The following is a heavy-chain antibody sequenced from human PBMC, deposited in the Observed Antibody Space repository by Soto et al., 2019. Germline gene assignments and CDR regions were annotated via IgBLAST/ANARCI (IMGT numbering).Heavy chain of an antibody. CDR3: ASSHPAMVAPNI. J-gene: IGHJ4*02. CDR1: GGSVSSYS. D-gene: IGHD5-18*01. CDR2: VYYSGST. Sequence: KPSETLSLTCTVSGGSVSSYSWTWVRQPPGKGLEWIGYVYYSGSTHYNPSLKSRVTISLDTSKNQFSLKLTSVTAADTAMYFCASSHPAMVAPNIWGQGTLVTVSS. V-gene: IGHV4-59*02.